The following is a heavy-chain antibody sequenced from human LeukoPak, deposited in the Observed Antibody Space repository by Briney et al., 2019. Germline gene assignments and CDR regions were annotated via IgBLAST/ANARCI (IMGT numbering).Heavy chain of an antibody. CDR2: ISYDGSDK. CDR3: ARNRGDPSYFDY. V-gene: IGHV3-30*03. CDR1: GFTFSSYG. D-gene: IGHD4-17*01. J-gene: IGHJ4*02. Sequence: PGGSLRLSCAASGFTFSSYGMHWVRQAPGKGLEWVAVISYDGSDKYYAGSVKGRFTISRDDSNNTLYLQMNSLRAEDTAVYYCARNRGDPSYFDYWGQGTLVTVSS.